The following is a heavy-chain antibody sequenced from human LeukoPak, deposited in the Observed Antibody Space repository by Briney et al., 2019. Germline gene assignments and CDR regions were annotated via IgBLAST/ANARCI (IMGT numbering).Heavy chain of an antibody. CDR1: GGSISSSSYY. V-gene: IGHV4-39*01. Sequence: SETLSLTCTVSGGSISSSSYYWGWIRQPPGKGLEWIGSIYYSGSTYYNPSPKSRVTISVDTSKNQFSLKVSSVTAADTAVYYCARSVANYDFWSGYLDYWGQGTLVTVSS. J-gene: IGHJ4*02. CDR3: ARSVANYDFWSGYLDY. D-gene: IGHD3-3*01. CDR2: IYYSGST.